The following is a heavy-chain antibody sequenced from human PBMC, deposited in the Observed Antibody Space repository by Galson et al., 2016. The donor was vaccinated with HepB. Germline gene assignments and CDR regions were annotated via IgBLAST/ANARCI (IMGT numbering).Heavy chain of an antibody. CDR2: INPNSGVT. Sequence: SVKVSCKASGYTFTGYYMHWVRQAPGQGLEWMGWINPNSGVTNYAQKFQGRVTMTGDTSISTAYMELSSLTSEDTAVYYCAIRFNFYVDVWGQGTTVTVS. J-gene: IGHJ6*02. CDR1: GYTFTGYY. D-gene: IGHD2/OR15-2a*01. V-gene: IGHV1-2*02. CDR3: AIRFNFYVDV.